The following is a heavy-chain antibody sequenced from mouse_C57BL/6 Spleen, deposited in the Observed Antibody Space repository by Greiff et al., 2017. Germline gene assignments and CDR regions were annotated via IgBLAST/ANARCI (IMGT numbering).Heavy chain of an antibody. D-gene: IGHD1-1*01. J-gene: IGHJ2*01. CDR3: DPSYYYGRVDFDY. CDR1: GYTFTSYW. Sequence: QVQLQQPGAELVKPGASVKLSCKASGYTFTSYWMHWVKQRPGQGLEWIGMIHPNSGSTNYNEKFKSKATLTVDKSSSTAYMQLSSLTSEDSAVYYCDPSYYYGRVDFDYWGQGTTLTVSS. CDR2: IHPNSGST. V-gene: IGHV1-64*01.